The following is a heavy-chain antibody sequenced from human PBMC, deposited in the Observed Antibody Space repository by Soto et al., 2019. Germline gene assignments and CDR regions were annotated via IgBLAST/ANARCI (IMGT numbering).Heavy chain of an antibody. D-gene: IGHD2-15*01. J-gene: IGHJ3*02. Sequence: PGGSLRLSCAASGFTFDDYAMHWVRQAPGKGLEWVSGISWNSGSIGYADSVKGRFTISRDNAKNSLYLQMNSLRAEDAALYYCAKDNSPIVVVVAATFDAFDIWGQGTMVTVSS. CDR1: GFTFDDYA. CDR2: ISWNSGSI. V-gene: IGHV3-9*01. CDR3: AKDNSPIVVVVAATFDAFDI.